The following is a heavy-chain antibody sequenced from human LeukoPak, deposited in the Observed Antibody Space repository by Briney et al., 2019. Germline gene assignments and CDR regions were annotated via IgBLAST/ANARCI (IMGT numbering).Heavy chain of an antibody. V-gene: IGHV3-23*01. J-gene: IGHJ4*02. CDR3: GMGVTMIVVAYFDY. CDR2: ISGSGGST. CDR1: GFTFSSYA. D-gene: IGHD3-22*01. Sequence: PGGSLRLSCAASGFTFSSYAMSWVRQAPGKGLEWVSAISGSGGSTYYADSVKGRFTISRDNSKNTLYLQMNSLRAEDTAVYYCGMGVTMIVVAYFDYWGQGTLVTVSS.